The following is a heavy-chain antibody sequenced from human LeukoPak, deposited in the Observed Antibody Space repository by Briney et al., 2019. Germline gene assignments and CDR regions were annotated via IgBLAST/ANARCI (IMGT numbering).Heavy chain of an antibody. CDR2: ISYDGSNK. CDR3: ARDGEDIVVVPAAISTSPRYYYYYMDV. CDR1: GFTFSSYA. Sequence: PGGSLRLSCAASGFTFSSYAMHWVRQAPGKGREWVAVISYDGSNKYYADSVKGRFTISRDNSKNTLYLQMNSLRAEDTAVYYCARDGEDIVVVPAAISTSPRYYYYYMDVWGKGTTVTVSS. D-gene: IGHD2-2*01. J-gene: IGHJ6*03. V-gene: IGHV3-30*01.